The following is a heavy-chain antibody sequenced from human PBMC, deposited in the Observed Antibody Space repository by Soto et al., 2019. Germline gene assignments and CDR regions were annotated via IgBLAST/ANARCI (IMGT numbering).Heavy chain of an antibody. CDR1: GGSVNSRSYY. D-gene: IGHD1-20*01. V-gene: IGHV4-61*01. J-gene: IGHJ6*02. CDR3: ARDPYRYNGNDDVEDSFSYHGMDV. Sequence: SETLSLTCTVSGGSVNSRSYYWSWIRQPPGKGLEWIGYIYYSGSTKYNPSLTSRVIISLGRSKNQFSLDLTSVTAADTAVYYCARDPYRYNGNDDVEDSFSYHGMDVWGQGTTVTVSS. CDR2: IYYSGST.